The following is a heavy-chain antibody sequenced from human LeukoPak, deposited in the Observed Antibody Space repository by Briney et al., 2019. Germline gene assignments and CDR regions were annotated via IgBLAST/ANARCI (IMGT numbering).Heavy chain of an antibody. Sequence: GGSLRLSCAASGFTFSTYAMSWVRQAPGKGLDWVSAISGSGTTTYYSDSVKGRFTISRDISKNTLYLQMNSLRAEDTAVYYCAKPLSAASGTDFHYWGQGTLGTVSS. CDR2: ISGSGTTT. CDR1: GFTFSTYA. D-gene: IGHD6-13*01. V-gene: IGHV3-23*01. J-gene: IGHJ4*02. CDR3: AKPLSAASGTDFHY.